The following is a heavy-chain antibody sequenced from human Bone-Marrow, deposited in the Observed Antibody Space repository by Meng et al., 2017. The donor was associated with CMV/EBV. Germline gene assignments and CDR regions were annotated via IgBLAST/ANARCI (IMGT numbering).Heavy chain of an antibody. CDR2: INPNSGGT. D-gene: IGHD2-2*01. CDR3: ANGRAYCSSTSCYVYYYYGMDV. Sequence: ASVKVSCKASGYTFTGYYMHWVRQAPGQGLEWMGWINPNSGGTNYAQKFQGRVTMTRDTSISTAYMELSRLRSDDTAVYYCANGRAYCSSTSCYVYYYYGMDVWGQGTTVTVSS. V-gene: IGHV1-2*02. CDR1: GYTFTGYY. J-gene: IGHJ6*02.